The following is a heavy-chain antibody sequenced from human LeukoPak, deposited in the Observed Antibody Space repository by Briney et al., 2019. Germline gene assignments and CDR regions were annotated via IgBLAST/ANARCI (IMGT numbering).Heavy chain of an antibody. V-gene: IGHV4-59*01. CDR1: GGSISSYY. CDR2: IYYSGST. Sequence: SETLSLTCTVSGGSISSYYWSWIRQPPGKGLEWIGYIYYSGSTNYNPSLKSRVTISVDTSKNQFSLKLSSVTAADTAVYYCARSRRWVGVDYWGQGTLVTVSS. J-gene: IGHJ4*02. D-gene: IGHD5-24*01. CDR3: ARSRRWVGVDY.